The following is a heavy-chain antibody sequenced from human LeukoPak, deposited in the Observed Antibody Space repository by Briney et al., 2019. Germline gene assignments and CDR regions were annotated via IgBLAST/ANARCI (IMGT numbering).Heavy chain of an antibody. CDR2: ISCSGGST. D-gene: IGHD1-26*01. J-gene: IGHJ4*02. Sequence: GGSLRLSCAASGFTFSSYAMSWVRRAPAKGLGWGSAISCSGGSTYYADSVKGRFTISRDNSKNTLYLRMNSMRAEDTAVYYCANLDRGSFQFVGQGDYWGQGTLVTVSS. V-gene: IGHV3-23*01. CDR3: ANLDRGSFQFVGQGDY. CDR1: GFTFSSYA.